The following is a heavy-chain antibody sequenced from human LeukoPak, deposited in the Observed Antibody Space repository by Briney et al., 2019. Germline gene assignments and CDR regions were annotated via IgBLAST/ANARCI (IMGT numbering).Heavy chain of an antibody. CDR1: GGSFSGYY. Sequence: PSETLSLTCAVYGGSFSGYYWSRIRQPPGKGLEWIGEINHSGSTNYNPSLKSRVTISVDTSKNQFSLKLSSVTAADTAVYYCARGAGYGGNYPRYFDLWGRGTLVTVSS. V-gene: IGHV4-34*01. CDR3: ARGAGYGGNYPRYFDL. CDR2: INHSGST. D-gene: IGHD4-23*01. J-gene: IGHJ2*01.